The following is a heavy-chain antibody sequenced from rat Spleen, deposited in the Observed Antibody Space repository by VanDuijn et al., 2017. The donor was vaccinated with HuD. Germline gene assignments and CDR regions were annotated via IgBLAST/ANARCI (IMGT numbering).Heavy chain of an antibody. J-gene: IGHJ2*01. CDR2: ISTGGGDT. CDR1: GFTYNDYA. Sequence: EVQLVESGGGLVQPGGSLKLSCAASGFTYNDYAMAWVRQAPAKGLEWVATISTGGGDTYYRDSVRGRFTISRDNAKNTLYLQMDSLRSEDTSTYYCARHWNDDYFDYWGQGVMVTVSS. V-gene: IGHV5S13*01. CDR3: ARHWNDDYFDY.